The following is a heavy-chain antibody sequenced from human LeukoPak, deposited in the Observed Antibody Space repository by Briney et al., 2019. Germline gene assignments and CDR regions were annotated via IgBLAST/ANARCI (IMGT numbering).Heavy chain of an antibody. Sequence: GGSLRLSCAASGFTFSSYSMNWVRQAPGKGLEWLSYISSSSSTIYYADSVKGRFTISRDNAKNSLYLQMTSLRTEDTAVYYCAKGVETSTTGELPYYFDYWGQGTLVTVSS. J-gene: IGHJ4*02. D-gene: IGHD3-10*01. CDR1: GFTFSSYS. CDR3: AKGVETSTTGELPYYFDY. CDR2: ISSSSSTI. V-gene: IGHV3-48*04.